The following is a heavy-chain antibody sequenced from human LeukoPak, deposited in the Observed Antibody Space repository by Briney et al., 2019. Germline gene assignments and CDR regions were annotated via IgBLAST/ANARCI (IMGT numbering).Heavy chain of an antibody. V-gene: IGHV3-53*01. Sequence: GGSLRLSCAASGFTVSSNYMSWVRQAPGKGLEWVSVIYSGGSTYYADSVKGRFTISRDNSKSTLSLQMNSLRAEDTAIYYCATYRQVLLPFESWGQGTLVTVSS. CDR2: IYSGGST. J-gene: IGHJ4*02. CDR1: GFTVSSNY. D-gene: IGHD2-8*02. CDR3: ATYRQVLLPFES.